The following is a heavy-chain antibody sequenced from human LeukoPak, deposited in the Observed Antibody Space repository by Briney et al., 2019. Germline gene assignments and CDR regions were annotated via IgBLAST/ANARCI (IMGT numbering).Heavy chain of an antibody. CDR2: IYDSGST. Sequence: SETLSLTCTVSGGSISSYYWSWIRQPPGKGREWIGYIYDSGSTNYNTSLESRVTIAVDTSKNQFSLKLSSVTAADTAVYYCASAGYYYDSSGYLLDYWGQGTLVTVSS. D-gene: IGHD3-22*01. J-gene: IGHJ4*02. V-gene: IGHV4-59*01. CDR1: GGSISSYY. CDR3: ASAGYYYDSSGYLLDY.